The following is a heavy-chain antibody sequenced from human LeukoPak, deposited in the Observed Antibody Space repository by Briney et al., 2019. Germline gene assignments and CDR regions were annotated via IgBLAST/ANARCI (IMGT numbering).Heavy chain of an antibody. CDR2: IRYDGSNK. D-gene: IGHD6-13*01. V-gene: IGHV3-30*02. Sequence: GGSLRLSCAASGFTFSSYGMHWVRQAPGKGLEWVAFIRYDGSNKYYADSVKGRFTISRDNSENTLYLQMNSLRAEDTAVYYCAKDLEGAAASFDYWGQGTLVTVSS. J-gene: IGHJ4*02. CDR3: AKDLEGAAASFDY. CDR1: GFTFSSYG.